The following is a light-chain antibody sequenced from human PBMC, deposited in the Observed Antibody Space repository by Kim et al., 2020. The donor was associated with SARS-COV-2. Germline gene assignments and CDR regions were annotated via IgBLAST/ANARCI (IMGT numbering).Light chain of an antibody. CDR2: RDS. Sequence: VALGQTARITCGENNIGSKNVRWYQQKPGQAPVLVIYRDSNRPSGIPERFSGSNSGNTATLTISRAQAGDEADYYCQVWDSSTGVFGGGTQLTVL. V-gene: IGLV3-9*01. CDR1: NIGSKN. CDR3: QVWDSSTGV. J-gene: IGLJ3*02.